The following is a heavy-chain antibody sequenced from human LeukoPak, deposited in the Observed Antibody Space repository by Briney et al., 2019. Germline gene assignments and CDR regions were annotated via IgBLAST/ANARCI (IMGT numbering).Heavy chain of an antibody. D-gene: IGHD6-19*01. J-gene: IGHJ5*02. V-gene: IGHV4-4*07. Sequence: PSETLSLTCTVSGGSISSYYWSWIRQPAGKGLEWIGRIYTSGSTNYNPSLKSRVTMSVDTSKNQFSLKLSSVTAADTAVYYCARENGDSSGWYPDDENWFDPWGQGTLVTVSS. CDR1: GGSISSYY. CDR3: ARENGDSSGWYPDDENWFDP. CDR2: IYTSGST.